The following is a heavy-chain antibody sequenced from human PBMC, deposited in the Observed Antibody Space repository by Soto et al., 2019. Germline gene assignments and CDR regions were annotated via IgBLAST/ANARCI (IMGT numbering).Heavy chain of an antibody. CDR2: INHSGST. Sequence: PSETLSLTCAVYGGSFSGYYWSWIRQPPGKGLEWIGEINHSGSTNYNPSLKSRVTISVDTSKNLFSLKLSSVTAADTAVYYCAREKGTIFGVVIGGPQYYFDYWGQGTLVT. J-gene: IGHJ4*02. CDR3: AREKGTIFGVVIGGPQYYFDY. D-gene: IGHD3-3*01. V-gene: IGHV4-34*01. CDR1: GGSFSGYY.